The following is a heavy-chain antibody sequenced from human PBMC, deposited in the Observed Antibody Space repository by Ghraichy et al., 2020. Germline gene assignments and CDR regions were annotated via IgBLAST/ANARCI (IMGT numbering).Heavy chain of an antibody. Sequence: TLSLTCAVYGGSFSGYYWSWIRQPPGKGLEWIGEINHSGSTNYNPSLKSRVTISVDTSKNQFSLKLSSVTAADTAVYYCARGLQYYYDSSGYYFRASYYYYGMDVWGQGTTVTVSS. CDR2: INHSGST. V-gene: IGHV4-34*01. J-gene: IGHJ6*02. D-gene: IGHD3-22*01. CDR3: ARGLQYYYDSSGYYFRASYYYYGMDV. CDR1: GGSFSGYY.